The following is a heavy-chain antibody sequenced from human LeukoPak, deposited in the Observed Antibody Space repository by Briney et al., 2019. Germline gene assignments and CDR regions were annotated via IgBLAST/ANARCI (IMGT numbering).Heavy chain of an antibody. J-gene: IGHJ3*02. CDR2: IYYTGGA. V-gene: IGHV4-59*02. D-gene: IGHD3-16*01. CDR3: RRGGCLSNAFDI. Sequence: SETLSLTCTVSGGSVRRYDGGSIRQPPGKGLEWIGYIYYTGGANYNPSLKSRVTISVDTSKNQFSVKLSSVTAADTAVYYCRRGGCLSNAFDIWGQGTMVSVSS. CDR1: GGSVRRYD.